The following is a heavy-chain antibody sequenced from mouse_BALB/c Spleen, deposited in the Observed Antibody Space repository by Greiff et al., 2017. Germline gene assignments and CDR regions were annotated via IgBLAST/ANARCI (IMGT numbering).Heavy chain of an antibody. D-gene: IGHD3-2*01. CDR2: ISSGGSYT. V-gene: IGHV5-9-4*01. CDR1: GFTFSSYA. J-gene: IGHJ4*01. CDR3: ARVETARATDYAMDY. Sequence: VQLKESGGGLVKPGGSLKLSCAASGFTFSSYAMSWVRQSPEKRLEWVAEISSGGSYTYYPDTVTGRFTISRDNAKNTLYLEMSSLRSEDTAMYYCARVETARATDYAMDYWGQGTSVTVSS.